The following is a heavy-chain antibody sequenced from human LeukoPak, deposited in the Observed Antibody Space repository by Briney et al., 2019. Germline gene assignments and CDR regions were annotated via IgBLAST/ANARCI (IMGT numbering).Heavy chain of an antibody. D-gene: IGHD1-26*01. CDR3: ARGGGSYYFDY. V-gene: IGHV3-30*04. Sequence: GGSLRLSCAASGSTFSSYAMHWVRQAPGKGLEWVAVISYDGSNKYYADSVKGRFTISRDNSKNTLYLQMNSLRAEDTAVYYCARGGGSYYFDYWGQGTLVTVSS. CDR2: ISYDGSNK. CDR1: GSTFSSYA. J-gene: IGHJ4*02.